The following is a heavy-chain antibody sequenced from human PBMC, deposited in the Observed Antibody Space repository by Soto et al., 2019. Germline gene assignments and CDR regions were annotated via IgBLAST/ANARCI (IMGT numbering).Heavy chain of an antibody. CDR3: ASIKIVSGGYKDYYMDV. J-gene: IGHJ6*03. D-gene: IGHD3-10*01. CDR1: GFTLSSYW. V-gene: IGHV3-7*01. CDR2: IKQDGSEG. Sequence: EVQLVESGGGLVQPGGSLRLSCVASGFTLSSYWMSWVRQAPGKGLEWVGNIKQDGSEGYYVDSVKGRFTMSSDNAKKPLYQQINTPTDDDTAVYYCASIKIVSGGYKDYYMDVWGKGTTVTVSS.